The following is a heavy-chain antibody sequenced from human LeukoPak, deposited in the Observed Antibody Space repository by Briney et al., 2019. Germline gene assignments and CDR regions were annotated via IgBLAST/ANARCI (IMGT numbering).Heavy chain of an antibody. CDR1: GYTFTSYG. CDR2: ISAYNGNT. D-gene: IGHD1-26*01. V-gene: IGHV1-18*01. CDR3: ARTGGELNSYYYYYMDV. Sequence: ASVKVSCKASGYTFTSYGISWVRQAPGQGLEWMGWISAYNGNTNYAQKLQGRVTMTTDTSTSTAYMELRRLRSDDTAVYYCARTGGELNSYYYYYMDVWGKGTTVIVSS. J-gene: IGHJ6*03.